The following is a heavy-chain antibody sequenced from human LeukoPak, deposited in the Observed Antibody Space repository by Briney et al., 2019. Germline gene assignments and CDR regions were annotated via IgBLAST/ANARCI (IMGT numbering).Heavy chain of an antibody. J-gene: IGHJ6*02. V-gene: IGHV1-2*02. D-gene: IGHD5-12*01. CDR1: GYTFTGYY. CDR3: ARDRARGYSGYQKYYGMDV. Sequence: ASVKVSCKASGYTFTGYYMHWVRQAPGQGLEWMGWINPNSGGTNYAQKFQGRVTMTRDTSISTAYMELSRPRSDDTAVYYCARDRARGYSGYQKYYGMDVWGQGTTVTVPS. CDR2: INPNSGGT.